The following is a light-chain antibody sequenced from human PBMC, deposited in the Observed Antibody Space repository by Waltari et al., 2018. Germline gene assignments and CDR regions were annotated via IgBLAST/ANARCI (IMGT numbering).Light chain of an antibody. CDR1: SSHIGKNP. J-gene: IGLJ3*02. CDR2: DNN. CDR3: ASWDSSLSAGV. Sequence: QSGLTQPPSVSAAPGQQVTISCSGTSSHIGKNPVFWYQQLPGTAPKLLIYDNNERPSGIPDRFSGSKSGTSATLGITGLQTGDEADFYCASWDSSLSAGVFGGGTKLTVL. V-gene: IGLV1-51*01.